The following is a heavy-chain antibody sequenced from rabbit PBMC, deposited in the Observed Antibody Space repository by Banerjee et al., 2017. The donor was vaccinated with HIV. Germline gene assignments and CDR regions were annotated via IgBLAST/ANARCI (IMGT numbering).Heavy chain of an antibody. CDR3: ARDAGGDGYSNDL. J-gene: IGHJ4*01. D-gene: IGHD7-1*01. V-gene: IGHV1S45*01. CDR2: IGTGAGGT. Sequence: QEQLKESGGGLVQPGGSLKLSCKASGFDFSSYGVSWVRQAPGRGLEWIACIGTGAGGTWYASWAKGRFTISKTSSTTVTLQMTSLTGADTATYFCARDAGGDGYSNDLWGQGTLVTVS. CDR1: GFDFSSYG.